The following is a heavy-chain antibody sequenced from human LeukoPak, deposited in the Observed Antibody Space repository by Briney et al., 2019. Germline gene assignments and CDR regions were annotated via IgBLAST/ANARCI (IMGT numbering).Heavy chain of an antibody. V-gene: IGHV1-69*04. Sequence: GSSVKVSCKASGGTFSSYAISWVRQAPGQGLEWMGRIIPILGIANYAQKFQGRVTITADKSTSTAYMELSSLRSEDTAVYYCARGESSVNYYSMDVWGKGTTVTVSS. CDR2: IIPILGIA. J-gene: IGHJ6*03. D-gene: IGHD2-2*01. CDR1: GGTFSSYA. CDR3: ARGESSVNYYSMDV.